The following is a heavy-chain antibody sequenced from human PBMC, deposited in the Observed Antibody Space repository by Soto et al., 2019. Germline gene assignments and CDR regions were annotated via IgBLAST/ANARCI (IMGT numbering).Heavy chain of an antibody. CDR2: IYPGDSDT. D-gene: IGHD5-18*01. Sequence: KPGESLKISCKGSGYSFTTYWIAWVRQMPGKGLEWMGIIYPGDSDTRYSPSFQGQVTISVDKSISTAYLQWSSLKASDTAMYYCARLDTVMVTFVYYGMDVWGQGTTVTVSS. V-gene: IGHV5-51*01. CDR3: ARLDTVMVTFVYYGMDV. J-gene: IGHJ6*02. CDR1: GYSFTTYW.